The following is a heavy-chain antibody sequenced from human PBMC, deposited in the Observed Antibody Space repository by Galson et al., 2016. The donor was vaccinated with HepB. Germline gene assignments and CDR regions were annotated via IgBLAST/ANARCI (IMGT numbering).Heavy chain of an antibody. CDR1: GFTFSTYN. Sequence: SLRLSCAASGFTFSTYNMNWVRQAPGKGLEWVAVISYDGSKKYYADSAKGRFTISRDNSKNTLYLQMNSLRAEETAVYYCAKNDILTGYSAFDYWGQGTLVTVSS. CDR2: ISYDGSKK. D-gene: IGHD3-9*01. J-gene: IGHJ4*02. CDR3: AKNDILTGYSAFDY. V-gene: IGHV3-30*18.